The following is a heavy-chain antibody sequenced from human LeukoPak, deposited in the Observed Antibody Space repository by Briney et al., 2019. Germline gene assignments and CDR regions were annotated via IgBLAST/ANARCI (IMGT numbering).Heavy chain of an antibody. Sequence: PGGSLRLSCSASGFTFSSYGMHWVRQAPGKGLDWVAFIRHDESNKYYADSVKGRFTISRDNSKNTLFLQMNSLRAEDTAVYYCAKARDYYDSSGYSDYWGQGTLVTVSS. D-gene: IGHD3-22*01. CDR2: IRHDESNK. J-gene: IGHJ4*02. CDR3: AKARDYYDSSGYSDY. CDR1: GFTFSSYG. V-gene: IGHV3-30*02.